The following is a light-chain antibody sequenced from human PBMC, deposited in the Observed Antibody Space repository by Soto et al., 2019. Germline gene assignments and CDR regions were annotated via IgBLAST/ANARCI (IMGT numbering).Light chain of an antibody. CDR2: EVS. Sequence: QSALTQSASVSGSPGQSITISCTGTSSDVGGYNYVSWYQQHPGKAPKLMIYEVSNRPSGVSNRFSGSKSGNTASLTISGLQAEDEADYYCSSYRASSTPVVFGGGTKVTVL. J-gene: IGLJ2*01. CDR3: SSYRASSTPVV. CDR1: SSDVGGYNY. V-gene: IGLV2-14*01.